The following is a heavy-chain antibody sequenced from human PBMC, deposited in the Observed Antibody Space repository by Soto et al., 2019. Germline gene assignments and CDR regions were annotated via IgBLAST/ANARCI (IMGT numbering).Heavy chain of an antibody. CDR1: GFTVSSNY. D-gene: IGHD3-3*01. V-gene: IGHV3-66*01. CDR3: ASSITIFGVVLRDYYYGMDV. J-gene: IGHJ6*02. Sequence: GGSLRLSCAASGFTVSSNYMSWVRQAPGKGLEWVSVIYSGGSTYYADSAKGRFTISRDNSKNTLYLQMNSLRAEDTAVYYCASSITIFGVVLRDYYYGMDVWGQGTTVTVSS. CDR2: IYSGGST.